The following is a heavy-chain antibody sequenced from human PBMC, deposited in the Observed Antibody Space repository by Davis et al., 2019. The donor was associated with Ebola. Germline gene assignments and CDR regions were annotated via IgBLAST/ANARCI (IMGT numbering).Heavy chain of an antibody. V-gene: IGHV1-18*01. CDR3: ARNGWLREKGSFDP. J-gene: IGHJ5*02. D-gene: IGHD5-12*01. CDR1: GYTFTSYG. CDR2: ISAYNGNT. Sequence: AASVRVSCKASGYTFTSYGISWVRQAPGQGLEWMGWISAYNGNTNYAQKLQGRVTMTTDTSTSTAYMELRSLRSDDTAVYYCARNGWLREKGSFDPWGQGTLVTVSS.